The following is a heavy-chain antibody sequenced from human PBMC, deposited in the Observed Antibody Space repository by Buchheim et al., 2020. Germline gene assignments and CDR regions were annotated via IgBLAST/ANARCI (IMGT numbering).Heavy chain of an antibody. Sequence: QVQLVESGGGVVQPGRSLRLSCAASGFTFSSYGMHWVRQAPGKGLEWVAVKSYDGSNKYYADSVKGRFTISRDNSKNTLYLQMNSLRAEDTAVYYCAKDPGYYYGMDVWGQGTT. CDR3: AKDPGYYYGMDV. V-gene: IGHV3-30*18. J-gene: IGHJ6*02. CDR1: GFTFSSYG. CDR2: KSYDGSNK.